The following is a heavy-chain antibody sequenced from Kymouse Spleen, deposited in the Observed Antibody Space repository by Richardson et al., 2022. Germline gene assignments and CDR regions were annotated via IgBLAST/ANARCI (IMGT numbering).Heavy chain of an antibody. CDR1: GFTFSSYG. CDR3: AKDITGTTGDY. J-gene: IGHJ4*02. Sequence: QVQLVESGGGVVQPGRSLRLSCAASGFTFSSYGMHWVRQAPGKGLEWVAVISYDGSNKYYADSVKGRFTISRDNSKNTLYLQMNSLRAEDTAVYYCAKDITGTTGDYWGQGTLVTVSS. V-gene: IGHV3-30*18. CDR2: ISYDGSNK. D-gene: IGHD1-7*01.